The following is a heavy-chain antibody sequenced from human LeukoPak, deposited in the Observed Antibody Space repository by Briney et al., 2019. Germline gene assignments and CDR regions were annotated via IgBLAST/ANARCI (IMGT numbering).Heavy chain of an antibody. CDR2: ISYDGSNK. Sequence: GGSLRLSCAASGFTFSSYGMHWVRQAPGKGLEWVAIISYDGSNKYYADSVKGRFTISRDNSKNTLYLQMNSLRAEDTAVYYCAREETYSSSWTVFDYWGQGTLVTVSS. CDR3: AREETYSSSWTVFDY. J-gene: IGHJ4*02. V-gene: IGHV3-30*03. CDR1: GFTFSSYG. D-gene: IGHD6-13*01.